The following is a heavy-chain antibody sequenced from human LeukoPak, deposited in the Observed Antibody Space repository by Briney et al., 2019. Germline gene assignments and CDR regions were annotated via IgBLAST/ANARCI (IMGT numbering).Heavy chain of an antibody. V-gene: IGHV3-11*04. CDR2: ISSSSSTI. CDR3: ARRQWLVSNLGAFDI. J-gene: IGHJ3*02. CDR1: GFTFSDYY. Sequence: PGGSLRLSCAASGFTFSDYYMSWIRQAPGKGLEWVSYISSSSSTIYYADSVKGRFTISRDNAKNSLYLQMNSLRAEDTAVYYCARRQWLVSNLGAFDIWGQGTMVTVSS. D-gene: IGHD6-19*01.